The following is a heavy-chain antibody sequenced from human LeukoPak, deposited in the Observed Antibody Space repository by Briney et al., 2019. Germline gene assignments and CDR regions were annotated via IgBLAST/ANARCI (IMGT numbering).Heavy chain of an antibody. CDR1: GDSISSYY. V-gene: IGHV4-59*01. D-gene: IGHD3-10*01. CDR2: IYYSGST. CDR3: ARGGDYYGSGRPFDY. J-gene: IGHJ4*02. Sequence: SETLSLTCTVSGDSISSYYWSWLRQPPGKGLEWIGYIYYSGSTNYNPSLKSRVSISVDTSKNQFSLKLSSVTAADTAVYYCARGGDYYGSGRPFDYWGQGTLVTVSS.